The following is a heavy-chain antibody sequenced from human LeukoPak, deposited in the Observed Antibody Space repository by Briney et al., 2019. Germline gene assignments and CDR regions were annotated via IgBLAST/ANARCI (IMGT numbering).Heavy chain of an antibody. Sequence: GASVTVSCKASGYTFTVYYMHWVRPAPGQGLEWMGWINPNSGVTNYAQKFQGRVTMTRDTSISTVYMELSRLRSDDTAVYYCARQGALVKGIDYWGQGTLVTVSS. V-gene: IGHV1-2*02. CDR2: INPNSGVT. CDR1: GYTFTVYY. J-gene: IGHJ4*02. CDR3: ARQGALVKGIDY. D-gene: IGHD6-13*01.